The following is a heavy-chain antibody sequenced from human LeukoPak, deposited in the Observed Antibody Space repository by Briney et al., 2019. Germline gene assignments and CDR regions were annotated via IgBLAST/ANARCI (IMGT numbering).Heavy chain of an antibody. D-gene: IGHD2-15*01. CDR3: ASGGGWVYDY. CDR2: IYTSGST. V-gene: IGHV4-61*02. J-gene: IGHJ4*02. Sequence: PSETLSLACTVSGGSISSGSYYWSWIRQPAGKGLEWIGRIYTSGSTNYNPSLKSRVTISVDTSKNQFSLKLSSVTAADTAVYYCASGGGWVYDYWGQGTLVTVSS. CDR1: GGSISSGSYY.